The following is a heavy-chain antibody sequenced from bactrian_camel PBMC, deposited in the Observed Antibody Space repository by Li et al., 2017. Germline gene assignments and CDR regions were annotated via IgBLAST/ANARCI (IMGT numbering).Heavy chain of an antibody. D-gene: IGHD2*01. Sequence: HVQLVESGGDSVRAGGSLRLSCVASGYTNVIYSMAWFRQAPGQEREGVAVNCAGDGRTWYAESVKGRFTISQDNAKKTLYLQMNSLKPEDTSIYYCGAARVVNLIICEKYQYWGQGTQVTVS. J-gene: IGHJ4*01. CDR2: NCAGDGRT. CDR3: GAARVVNLIICEKYQY. V-gene: IGHV3-3*01. CDR1: GYTNVIYS.